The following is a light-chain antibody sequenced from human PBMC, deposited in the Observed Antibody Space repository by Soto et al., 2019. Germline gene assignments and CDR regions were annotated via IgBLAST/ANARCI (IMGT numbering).Light chain of an antibody. CDR2: GAS. CDR3: QQYFNWRT. J-gene: IGKJ2*01. CDR1: QSVSAN. V-gene: IGKV3-15*01. Sequence: EIVMTQSPATLSVSPGERATLSGRASQSVSANLAWYQQKPGQAPRLLIYGASTRATGIPARFSGSGSGTEFTLTISSLQSEDFAVYYCQQYFNWRTFGQGTKLEIK.